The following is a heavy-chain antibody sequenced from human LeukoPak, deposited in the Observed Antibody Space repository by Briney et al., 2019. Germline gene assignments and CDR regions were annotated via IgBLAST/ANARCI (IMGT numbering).Heavy chain of an antibody. CDR2: IRYDGSNK. V-gene: IGHV3-30*02. D-gene: IGHD2-2*01. CDR3: AKKGSTSLSFDY. Sequence: GGSLRLSCAASGFTFSSYGMHWVRQAPGKGLEWVAFIRYDGSNKYYADSVKGRFTISRDNSKNTLYLQMNSLRAEDTAVYYCAKKGSTSLSFDYWGQGTLVTVSS. J-gene: IGHJ4*02. CDR1: GFTFSSYG.